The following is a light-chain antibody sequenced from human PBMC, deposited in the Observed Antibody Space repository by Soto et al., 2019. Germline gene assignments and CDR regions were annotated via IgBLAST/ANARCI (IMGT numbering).Light chain of an antibody. J-gene: IGKJ1*01. CDR1: QAISTS. Sequence: DIQMTQSPSSLSASVGDRVTISCRASQAISTSLNWYQQKPGKAPKLLIYKASFLQSGVPSRFSGSGSGTEFTLTISSLQTDDFATYYCQQYNSYSRTFGQGTKVDIK. CDR3: QQYNSYSRT. CDR2: KAS. V-gene: IGKV1-5*03.